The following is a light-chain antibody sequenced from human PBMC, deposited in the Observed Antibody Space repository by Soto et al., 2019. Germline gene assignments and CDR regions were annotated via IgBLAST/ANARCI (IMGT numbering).Light chain of an antibody. Sequence: EIVLTQSPGTLSLSPGERATLYCRASQSVSSSSLAWYQQKPGQAPRLLIYGASSRATGIPDRFSGSGSGTDFTLTITRLETADFAVYYCQQYGTSPYTFGQGTKLEIK. CDR3: QQYGTSPYT. V-gene: IGKV3-20*01. CDR1: QSVSSSS. J-gene: IGKJ2*01. CDR2: GAS.